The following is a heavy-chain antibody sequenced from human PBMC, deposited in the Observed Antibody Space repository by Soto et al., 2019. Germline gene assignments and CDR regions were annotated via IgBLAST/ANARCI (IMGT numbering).Heavy chain of an antibody. CDR2: INAGNGNT. D-gene: IGHD2-15*01. J-gene: IGHJ6*02. Sequence: ASVKVSCKASGYTFTSYAMHWVRQAPGQRLEWMGWINAGNGNTKYSQKFQGRVTITRDTSASTAYMELSSLRSEDTAVYYCARDLRCSGGICYSAGMDVWGQGTTVTVSS. CDR3: ARDLRCSGGICYSAGMDV. V-gene: IGHV1-3*01. CDR1: GYTFTSYA.